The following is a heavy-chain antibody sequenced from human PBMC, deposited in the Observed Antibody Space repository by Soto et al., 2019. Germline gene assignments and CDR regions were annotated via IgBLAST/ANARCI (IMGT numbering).Heavy chain of an antibody. J-gene: IGHJ6*02. CDR1: GFTFSSYA. Sequence: PGGSLRLSCAASGFTFSSYAMSWVRQAPGKGLEWVSAISGSGGSTYYADSAKGRFTISRDNSKNALYLQMNSLRAEDTAVYYCAKDTAYYDFWSGYYGYYYGMDVWGQGTTVTVSS. CDR3: AKDTAYYDFWSGYYGYYYGMDV. CDR2: ISGSGGST. D-gene: IGHD3-3*01. V-gene: IGHV3-23*01.